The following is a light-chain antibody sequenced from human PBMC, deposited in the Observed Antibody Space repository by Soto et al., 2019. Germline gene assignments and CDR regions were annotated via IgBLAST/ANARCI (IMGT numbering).Light chain of an antibody. Sequence: QPVLTQPPSVSGAPGQMVTISCTGSSSNIGAGYDVHWYQQLPGTAPKLLIYGNSNRPSGVPDRFSGSKSGTSASLAITGLQAEDEADYYCQSYDGRLSGSVFGTGTKLTVL. CDR1: SSNIGAGYD. J-gene: IGLJ1*01. CDR2: GNS. CDR3: QSYDGRLSGSV. V-gene: IGLV1-40*01.